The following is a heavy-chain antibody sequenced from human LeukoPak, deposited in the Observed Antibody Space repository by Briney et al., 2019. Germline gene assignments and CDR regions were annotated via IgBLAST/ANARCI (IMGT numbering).Heavy chain of an antibody. CDR2: IYYSGST. V-gene: IGHV4-59*08. D-gene: IGHD3-22*01. CDR3: ARGSKYYYDSSGYYSWFDP. CDR1: GGSISSYY. J-gene: IGHJ5*02. Sequence: SETLSLTCTVSGGSISSYYWSWIRQPPGKGLEWIGYIYYSGSTYYNPSLKSRVTISVDTSKNQFSLKLSSVTAADTAVYYCARGSKYYYDSSGYYSWFDPWGQGTLVTVSS.